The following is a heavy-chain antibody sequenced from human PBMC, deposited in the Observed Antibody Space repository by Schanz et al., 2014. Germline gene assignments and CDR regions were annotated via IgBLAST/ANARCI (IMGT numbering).Heavy chain of an antibody. CDR1: GNTLSAYY. J-gene: IGHJ1*01. CDR3: AGATYSSSWYGGSEYFQH. CDR2: IDPNSGGT. V-gene: IGHV1-2*02. D-gene: IGHD6-13*01. Sequence: QVRLVQSGADVKKPGASVKVSCKASGNTLSAYYIHWIRQAPGQGLEWMGWIDPNSGGTNYAQKVQGRVTMTTDTSTSTAYMELRSLRSDDTAVYYCAGATYSSSWYGGSEYFQHWGQGTLVTVSS.